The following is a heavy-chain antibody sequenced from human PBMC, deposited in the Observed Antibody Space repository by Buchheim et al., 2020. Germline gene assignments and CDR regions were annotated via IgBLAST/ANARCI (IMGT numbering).Heavy chain of an antibody. D-gene: IGHD3-22*01. V-gene: IGHV4-34*01. J-gene: IGHJ4*02. Sequence: QVQLQQWGAGLLKPSETLSLTCAVYGGSFSGYYWSWIRQPPGKGLEWIGEINHSGSTNYNPSLKSRVTISVDTSKNKFSLKLSSVTAADTAVYYCARGGRYYYDSSGYYYWGQRTL. CDR1: GGSFSGYY. CDR2: INHSGST. CDR3: ARGGRYYYDSSGYYY.